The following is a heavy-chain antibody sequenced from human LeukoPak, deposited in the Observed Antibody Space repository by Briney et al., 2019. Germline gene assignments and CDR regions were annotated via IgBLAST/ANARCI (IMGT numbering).Heavy chain of an antibody. CDR2: IVVGSGNT. V-gene: IGHV1-58*01. J-gene: IGHJ5*02. Sequence: ASVKVSCKASGFTFSNSGVQWVRQARGQRLEWIGWIVVGSGNTNYAQQFQERVTLTRDMSTSTAYMELRSLRSDDTAVYYCARDWDYYDSSGYYYGWFDPWGQGTLVTVSS. D-gene: IGHD3-22*01. CDR3: ARDWDYYDSSGYYYGWFDP. CDR1: GFTFSNSG.